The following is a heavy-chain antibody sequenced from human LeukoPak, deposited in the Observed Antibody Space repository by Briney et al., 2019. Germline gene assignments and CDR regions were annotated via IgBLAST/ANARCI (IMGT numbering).Heavy chain of an antibody. D-gene: IGHD4-11*01. V-gene: IGHV1-69*05. J-gene: IGHJ5*02. CDR1: GGTFSSYA. CDR3: ARSFGLYSNDLPFDP. CDR2: IIPIFGTA. Sequence: GSSVKVSCKASGGTFSSYAISWVRQAPGQGLEWMGGIIPIFGTANYAQKFQGRVTMTRNTSISTAYMELSSLRSEDTAVYYCARSFGLYSNDLPFDPWGQGTLVTVSS.